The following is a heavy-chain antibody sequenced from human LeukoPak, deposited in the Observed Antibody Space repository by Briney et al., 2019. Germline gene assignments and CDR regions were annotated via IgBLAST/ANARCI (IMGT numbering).Heavy chain of an antibody. D-gene: IGHD2-2*01. CDR2: IYYSGST. CDR3: ARVRDCSSTSCYAGFSWFDP. Sequence: SETLSLTCTVSGGSISSYYWSWIRQPPGKGLEWIGYIYYSGSTNYNPSLKSRVTISVDTSKNQFSLKLSSVTAADTAVYCCARVRDCSSTSCYAGFSWFDPWGQGTLVTVSS. J-gene: IGHJ5*02. V-gene: IGHV4-59*01. CDR1: GGSISSYY.